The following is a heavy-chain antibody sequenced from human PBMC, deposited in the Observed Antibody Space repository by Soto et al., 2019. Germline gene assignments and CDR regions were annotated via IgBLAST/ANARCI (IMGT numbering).Heavy chain of an antibody. D-gene: IGHD6-19*01. CDR2: IKYDGSET. J-gene: IGHJ4*02. Sequence: PGGSLRLSCAASGFTFSTYLMSWVRQAPGKGLEWVANIKYDGSETYYVDSVKGRFTISRDNAKNSLYLQMNSLRGEDTAVYYCVRYSSAWGLWGQGTLVTVSS. CDR1: GFTFSTYL. CDR3: VRYSSAWGL. V-gene: IGHV3-7*01.